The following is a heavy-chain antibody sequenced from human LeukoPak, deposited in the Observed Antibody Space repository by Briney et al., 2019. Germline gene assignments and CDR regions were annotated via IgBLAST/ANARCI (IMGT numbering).Heavy chain of an antibody. J-gene: IGHJ4*02. CDR3: ARGLTRLVRSDY. CDR2: INHSGST. Sequence: PSETLSLTCAVYGGSFSGYYWSWIRQPPGKGLEWIGEINHSGSTNYNPSLKSRVTISVDTSKNQFSLKLSSVTAADTAVYYCARGLTRLVRSDYWGQGTLVTVSS. CDR1: GGSFSGYY. D-gene: IGHD3-9*01. V-gene: IGHV4-34*01.